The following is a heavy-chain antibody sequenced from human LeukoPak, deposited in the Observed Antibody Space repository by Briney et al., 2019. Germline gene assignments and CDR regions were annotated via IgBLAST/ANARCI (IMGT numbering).Heavy chain of an antibody. CDR2: ISHGGDSA. CDR3: AKGRSGWYEGLDY. V-gene: IGHV3-23*01. Sequence: GGSLRLSCTASGFTFSTYAMTWVRQAPGRGLEWVSVISHGGDSAWYADSVKGRFTISRDNSKSTLFLQMNSLRADDTAIYYCAKGRSGWYEGLDYWGQGILVTVSS. D-gene: IGHD6-19*01. CDR1: GFTFSTYA. J-gene: IGHJ4*02.